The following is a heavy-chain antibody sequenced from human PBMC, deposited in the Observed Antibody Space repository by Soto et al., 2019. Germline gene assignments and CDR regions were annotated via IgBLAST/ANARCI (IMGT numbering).Heavy chain of an antibody. CDR1: GGSISNYY. J-gene: IGHJ5*02. D-gene: IGHD6-13*01. CDR2: VSSTGST. Sequence: SETLSLTCTVCGGSISNYYWSWIRQPAEKRLEWIGRVSSTGSTYYNPSLKSRVTISVDTSKNQVSLNLTSVTAADTAVYYCARGVPAAGTDWFDPWGQGTLVTVSS. CDR3: ARGVPAAGTDWFDP. V-gene: IGHV4-4*07.